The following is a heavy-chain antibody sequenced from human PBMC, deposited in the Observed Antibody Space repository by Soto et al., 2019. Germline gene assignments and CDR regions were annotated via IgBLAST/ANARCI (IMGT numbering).Heavy chain of an antibody. CDR1: GGTFSSYA. Sequence: QVQLVQSGAEVKKPGSSVKVSCKASGGTFSSYAISWVRQAPGQGLEWMGGIIPIFGTANYAQKFQGRVTIXXDXSMXTAYMELSSLRSEDTAVYYCARWMPRGDGYNHFDYWGQGTLVTVSS. J-gene: IGHJ4*02. D-gene: IGHD3-10*01. CDR2: IIPIFGTA. V-gene: IGHV1-69*14. CDR3: ARWMPRGDGYNHFDY.